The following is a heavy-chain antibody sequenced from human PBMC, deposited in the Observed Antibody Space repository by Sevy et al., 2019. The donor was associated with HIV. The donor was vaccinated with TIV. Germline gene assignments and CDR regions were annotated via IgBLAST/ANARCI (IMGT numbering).Heavy chain of an antibody. Sequence: ASVKVSCTASGIIFSNSAVQWVRQTRGPRLEWIGWIVVGSGVSNYAQKFQERVTISRDMSTRTAYMELSSLRSEDTAVYYCAAEDMTTFGGPLRVFNMWGQGTMVIVSS. V-gene: IGHV1-58*01. J-gene: IGHJ3*02. CDR2: IVVGSGVS. D-gene: IGHD3-16*01. CDR1: GIIFSNSA. CDR3: AAEDMTTFGGPLRVFNM.